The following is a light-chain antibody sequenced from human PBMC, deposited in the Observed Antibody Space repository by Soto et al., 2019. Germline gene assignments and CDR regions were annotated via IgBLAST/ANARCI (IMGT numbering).Light chain of an antibody. CDR3: QQYGRSPT. CDR1: QSVSSSY. V-gene: IGKV3-20*01. CDR2: GAS. Sequence: IVLTQSPGTLSLSPGERATLSCRASQSVSSSYLDWYQQKPGQAPRLLIYGASSRATGIPDRISGSGSGTDFTLTISRLEPEECAVYYCQQYGRSPTFGGGTKVEIK. J-gene: IGKJ4*01.